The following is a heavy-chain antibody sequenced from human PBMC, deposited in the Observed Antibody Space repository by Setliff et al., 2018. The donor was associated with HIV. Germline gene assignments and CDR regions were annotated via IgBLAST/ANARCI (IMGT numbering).Heavy chain of an antibody. CDR1: GYSFTNYW. CDR3: ARHRGEVGLLETATGYFDY. J-gene: IGHJ4*02. CDR2: IYPGDSDT. D-gene: IGHD6-25*01. V-gene: IGHV5-51*01. Sequence: PGESLKISCKGSGYSFTNYWIGWVRQMPGKGLEWMGIIYPGDSDTRYSPSFQGQVTISADKSISTAYLQWSGLKASDTAIYYCARHRGEVGLLETATGYFDYWGQGTLVTVSS.